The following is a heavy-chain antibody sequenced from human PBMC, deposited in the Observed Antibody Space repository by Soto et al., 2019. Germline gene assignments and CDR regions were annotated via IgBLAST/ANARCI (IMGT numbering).Heavy chain of an antibody. J-gene: IGHJ4*02. D-gene: IGHD6-19*01. CDR3: ATYLFTSGSFDF. CDR1: GYTLTELS. Sequence: GPSVKVSCKVSGYTLTELSMHWVRQAPGKGLEWMGGFDPEDDETIYAQNFQGRVTMTEDTSTDAAYMELSSLRSEDTAVYYCATYLFTSGSFDFWGQGTLVTVSS. V-gene: IGHV1-24*01. CDR2: FDPEDDET.